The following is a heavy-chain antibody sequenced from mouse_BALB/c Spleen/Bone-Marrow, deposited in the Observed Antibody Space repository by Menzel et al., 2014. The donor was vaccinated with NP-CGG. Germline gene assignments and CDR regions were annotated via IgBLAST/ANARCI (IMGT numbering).Heavy chain of an antibody. Sequence: EVKLMESGGGLVKPGGSPKLSCAASGFTFSNYAMSWVRQTPEKRLEWVAIISSGGSYTYYPDSVKGRFTISRDNAKTILYLQMSSLRSEDTAMYYCARQDGFDYWGQGTTLTVSS. V-gene: IGHV5-9-3*01. CDR2: ISSGGSYT. D-gene: IGHD2-3*01. CDR3: ARQDGFDY. CDR1: GFTFSNYA. J-gene: IGHJ2*01.